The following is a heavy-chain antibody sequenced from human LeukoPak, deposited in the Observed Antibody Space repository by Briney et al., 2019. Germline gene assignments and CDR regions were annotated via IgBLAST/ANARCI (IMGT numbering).Heavy chain of an antibody. CDR1: GFTFSSYS. CDR3: AISPPVRGVIITNFDY. Sequence: PGGSRRLSCAASGFTFSSYSMNWARQAPGKGLEWVSSISSSSSYIYYADSVKGRFTLSRDNAKNSLYLQMNSLRAEDTAVYYCAISPPVRGVIITNFDYLGQGTLVTLSS. CDR2: ISSSSSYI. J-gene: IGHJ4*02. V-gene: IGHV3-21*01. D-gene: IGHD3-10*01.